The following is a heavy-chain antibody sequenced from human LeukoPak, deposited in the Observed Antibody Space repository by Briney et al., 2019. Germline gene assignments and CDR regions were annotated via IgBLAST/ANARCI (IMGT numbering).Heavy chain of an antibody. CDR2: TYYRSKWYT. Sequence: SQTLSLTFAISGDSVSSNSTAWNWIRQSPSRGLGWLGRTYYRSKWYTDYAVSVKSRITINPDTSKNQFSLQLNSVTPEDTAVYYCARAETGYCSGGSCYNPFDYWGQGTLVTVSS. D-gene: IGHD2-15*01. J-gene: IGHJ4*02. CDR3: ARAETGYCSGGSCYNPFDY. CDR1: GDSVSSNSTA. V-gene: IGHV6-1*01.